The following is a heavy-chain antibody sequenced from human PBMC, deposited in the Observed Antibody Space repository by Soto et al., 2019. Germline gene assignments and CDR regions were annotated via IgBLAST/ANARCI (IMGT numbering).Heavy chain of an antibody. CDR2: ISYDGSNK. J-gene: IGHJ4*02. Sequence: GGSLRLSCAASGFTFSSYGMHGVRQAPGKGLEWVAVISYDGSNKYYADSVKGRFTISRDNSKNTLYLQMNSLRAEDTAVYYCANPMAPGYWGQGTLVTVSS. CDR1: GFTFSSYG. CDR3: ANPMAPGY. D-gene: IGHD3-10*01. V-gene: IGHV3-30*18.